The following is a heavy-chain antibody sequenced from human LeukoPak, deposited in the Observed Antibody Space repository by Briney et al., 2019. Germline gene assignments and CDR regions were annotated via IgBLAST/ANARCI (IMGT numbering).Heavy chain of an antibody. CDR3: ARDQIYYRGGYCYCEY. D-gene: IGHD2-15*01. J-gene: IGHJ4*02. CDR2: INSDGSST. CDR1: GFTFRSYW. Sequence: GGSLRLSCAASGFTFRSYWMDWVRQAPEKGLVWVSRINSDGSSTSYADSVKGRFTISRDSAKNTLYLQMNSLRVEDSAVYYCARDQIYYRGGYCYCEYWGQGTLVTVSS. V-gene: IGHV3-74*01.